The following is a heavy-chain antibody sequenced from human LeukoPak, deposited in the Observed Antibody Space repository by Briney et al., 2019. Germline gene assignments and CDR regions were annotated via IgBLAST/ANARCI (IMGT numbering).Heavy chain of an antibody. D-gene: IGHD6-13*01. J-gene: IGHJ4*02. Sequence: ASVTVSCKASGYTFNTYGINWVRQAPGQGLEWMGWVNTDTHETYYAQKFQGRITMATDTSTSTAYLELGSLTSDDTAVYYCARDSGYSRALDWGQGTLVTVSS. CDR1: GYTFNTYG. CDR2: VNTDTHET. CDR3: ARDSGYSRALD. V-gene: IGHV1-18*01.